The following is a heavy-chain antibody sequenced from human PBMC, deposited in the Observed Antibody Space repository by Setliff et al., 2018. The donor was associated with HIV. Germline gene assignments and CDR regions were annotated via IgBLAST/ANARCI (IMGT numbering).Heavy chain of an antibody. CDR1: GYSISSGYY. V-gene: IGHV4-38-2*02. J-gene: IGHJ4*02. D-gene: IGHD3-22*01. CDR3: ARDKPYDSSGYRTLYY. CDR2: SYHTGTT. Sequence: SETLSLTCAVSGYSISSGYYWGWIRQPPGKGLEWIGYSYHTGTTYYNPSLKSRLTLSVDTSKNQFSLKLSSVTAADTAVYYCARDKPYDSSGYRTLYYWGQGTLVTAPQ.